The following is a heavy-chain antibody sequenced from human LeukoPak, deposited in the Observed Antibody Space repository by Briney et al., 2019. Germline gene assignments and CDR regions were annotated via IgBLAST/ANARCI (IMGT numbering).Heavy chain of an antibody. D-gene: IGHD3-3*02. J-gene: IGHJ4*02. CDR2: INPNSGGT. V-gene: IGHV1-2*02. CDR1: GYTFTGYY. Sequence: ASVKVSCKASGYTFTGYYMHWVRQAPGQRLEWMGWINPNSGGTNYAQKFQGRVTMTRDTSISTAYMELSRLRSDDTAVYYCARDLNIFGVVSYYFDYWGQGTLVTVSS. CDR3: ARDLNIFGVVSYYFDY.